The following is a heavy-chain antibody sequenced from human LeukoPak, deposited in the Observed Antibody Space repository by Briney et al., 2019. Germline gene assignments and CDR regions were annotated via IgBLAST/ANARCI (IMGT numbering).Heavy chain of an antibody. CDR2: IGNTGITI. Sequence: GGSLRLSCAASGFIFSTYTMNWVRQAPGKGLEWVSYIGNTGITIHYADSVKGRFTISRDNAKNSLYLQMTSLRAEDTAVYYCARDLWSPNPEYWGQGTLVTASS. CDR1: GFIFSTYT. CDR3: ARDLWSPNPEY. V-gene: IGHV3-48*01. D-gene: IGHD2-21*01. J-gene: IGHJ4*02.